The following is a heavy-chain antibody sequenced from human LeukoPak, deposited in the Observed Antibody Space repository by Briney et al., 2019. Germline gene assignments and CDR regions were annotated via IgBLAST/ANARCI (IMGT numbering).Heavy chain of an antibody. CDR3: ARGIVVPGAIAYYYYMDV. CDR1: GGTFSSYA. CDR2: IIPIFGTA. V-gene: IGHV1-69*13. Sequence: ASVKVSCKASGGTFSSYAISWVRQAPGQGLEWMGGIIPIFGTANYAQKFQGRVTITADESTSTAYMELSSLRSEDTAVYYCARGIVVPGAIAYYYYMDVWGKGTTVTVSS. D-gene: IGHD2-2*02. J-gene: IGHJ6*03.